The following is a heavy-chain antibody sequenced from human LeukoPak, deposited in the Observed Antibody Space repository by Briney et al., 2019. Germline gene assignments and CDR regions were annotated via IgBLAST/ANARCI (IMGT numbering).Heavy chain of an antibody. CDR3: ARVGIYYGGSSGAFDI. V-gene: IGHV3-20*04. D-gene: IGHD4-23*01. J-gene: IGHJ3*02. CDR1: GFTFSSYG. Sequence: PGGSLRLSCAASGFTFSSYGMHWVRQAPGKGLDWVSRISRNGGTTGYADSVKGRFTISRDNAKNSLYLQMNSLRAEDTALYYCARVGIYYGGSSGAFDIWGQGTMVTVSS. CDR2: ISRNGGTT.